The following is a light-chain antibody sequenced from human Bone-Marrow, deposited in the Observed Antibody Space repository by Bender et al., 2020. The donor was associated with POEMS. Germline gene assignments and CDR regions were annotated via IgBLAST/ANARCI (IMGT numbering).Light chain of an antibody. CDR2: YNN. CDR1: SSNIGAGYN. J-gene: IGLJ2*01. V-gene: IGLV1-40*01. Sequence: QSVLTQPPSVSGAPGQGVTISCTGSSSNIGAGYNVNWYQVLPGTAPKLLIYYNNLRPSGVPDRFSGSTSGSSASLAITGLLVEDEAEYYCQSYDSSLSAPVFGGGTKLTVL. CDR3: QSYDSSLSAPV.